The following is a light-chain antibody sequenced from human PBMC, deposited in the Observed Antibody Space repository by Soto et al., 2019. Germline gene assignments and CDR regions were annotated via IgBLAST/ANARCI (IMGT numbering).Light chain of an antibody. CDR3: AAWDDSLNGVV. J-gene: IGLJ2*01. Sequence: QSVLTQPPSVSEAPRQRVTISCSGSQSNIGRNAVIWFQQFPGKAPKVLIYYDDLLPSGVSDRFSGSKSGSSASLAISGLQSEDEADYYCAAWDDSLNGVVFGGGTKLTVL. CDR2: YDD. CDR1: QSNIGRNA. V-gene: IGLV1-36*01.